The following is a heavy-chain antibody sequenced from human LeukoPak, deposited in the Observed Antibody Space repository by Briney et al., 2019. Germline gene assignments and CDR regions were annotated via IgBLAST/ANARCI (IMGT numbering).Heavy chain of an antibody. J-gene: IGHJ4*02. Sequence: SETLSLTCTVSGGTISSSSYYWGWIRQPPGKGLEWIGSIYYSGSTYYNPSLKSRVTISVDTSKNQFSLKLSSVTAADTAVYYCARRFSELDQPDFDYWGQGTLVTVSS. CDR2: IYYSGST. CDR3: ARRFSELDQPDFDY. D-gene: IGHD1-14*01. CDR1: GGTISSSSYY. V-gene: IGHV4-39*01.